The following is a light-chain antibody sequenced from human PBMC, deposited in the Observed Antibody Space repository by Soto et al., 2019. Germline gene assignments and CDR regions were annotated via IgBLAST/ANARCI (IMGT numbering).Light chain of an antibody. V-gene: IGLV2-14*03. J-gene: IGLJ1*01. CDR3: SSYTSSSSYV. CDR2: DVS. CDR1: SSDVGGYKY. Sequence: QSALTQPASVSGSPGQSIAISCTGTSSDVGGYKYVSWYQHYPGKAPKLMIYDVSNRPSGVSDRFSGSKSGNTASLTISGLQSEDEAAYYCSSYTSSSSYVFGTGTKLTVL.